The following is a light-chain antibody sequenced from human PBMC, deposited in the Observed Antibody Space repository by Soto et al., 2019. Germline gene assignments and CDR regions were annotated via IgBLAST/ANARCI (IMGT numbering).Light chain of an antibody. CDR3: QQYDSSLT. Sequence: EIVLTQSPGTLSLSPGERATLDCRASQRVDSRFLAWYQQKPGQAPSLLMYGASIRATGFPARFSGSVSETDVTLSIRSMEAEDFAVSYCQQYDSSLTLGQQTPVAMK. V-gene: IGKV3-20*01. J-gene: IGKJ1*01. CDR2: GAS. CDR1: QRVDSRF.